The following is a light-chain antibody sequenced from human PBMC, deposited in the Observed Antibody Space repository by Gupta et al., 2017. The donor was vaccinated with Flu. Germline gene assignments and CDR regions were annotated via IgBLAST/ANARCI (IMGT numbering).Light chain of an antibody. CDR1: QAVTSSY. CDR3: HQDVDSQG. CDR2: GAD. Sequence: EFSLPHPPPPLSLSPGEAATLSCRASQAVTSSYFAWYQPKPGQAPRLLIYGADTRATGIPDRVGGSGSGTDLTITSSRLESEDFEVYYCHQDVDSQGFGPGTRVEIK. J-gene: IGKJ1*01. V-gene: IGKV3-20*01.